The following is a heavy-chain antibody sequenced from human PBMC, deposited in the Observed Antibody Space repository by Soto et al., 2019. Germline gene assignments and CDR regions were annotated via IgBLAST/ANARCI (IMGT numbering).Heavy chain of an antibody. Sequence: GASVKVSCKASGGTLSSYAITWVRQAPGQGLEWIGGITPIIGTGKFAQKFQGRVTITADESTSTAYMELSSLRSEDTAVYFCAREVGGGTYYFDSWGQGTLVTVSS. J-gene: IGHJ4*02. CDR1: GGTLSSYA. CDR3: AREVGGGTYYFDS. V-gene: IGHV1-69*13. CDR2: ITPIIGTG. D-gene: IGHD6-19*01.